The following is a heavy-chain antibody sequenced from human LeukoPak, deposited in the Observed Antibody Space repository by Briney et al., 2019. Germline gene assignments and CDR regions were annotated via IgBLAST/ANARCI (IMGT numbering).Heavy chain of an antibody. CDR3: ARDVGGRYCSSTSCYSPL. D-gene: IGHD2-2*01. J-gene: IGHJ4*02. Sequence: GGSLRLSCAASGFTFSSYSMNWVRQAPGKGLEWVSSISSSSSYIYYADSVKGRFTISRDNAKNSLYLQMNSLRAEDTAVYYCARDVGGRYCSSTSCYSPLWGQGTLVTASS. CDR1: GFTFSSYS. V-gene: IGHV3-21*01. CDR2: ISSSSSYI.